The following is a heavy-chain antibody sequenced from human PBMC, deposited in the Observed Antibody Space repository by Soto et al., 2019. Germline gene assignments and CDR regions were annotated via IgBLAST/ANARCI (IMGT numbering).Heavy chain of an antibody. J-gene: IGHJ5*02. CDR3: AREGWEMATNR. D-gene: IGHD5-12*01. CDR2: IYYSGST. CDR1: GGSISSYY. Sequence: QVQLQESGPGLVKPSETLSLTCTVSGGSISSYYWSWIRQPPGKGLEWIGYIYYSGSTNYNPTFRSRVTLSVDTSKNQFSLKLSSVTAPDTAVYYCAREGWEMATNRWGQGTLVTVSS. V-gene: IGHV4-59*01.